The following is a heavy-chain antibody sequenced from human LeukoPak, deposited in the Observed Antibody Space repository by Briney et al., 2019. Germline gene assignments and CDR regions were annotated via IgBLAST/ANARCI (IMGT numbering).Heavy chain of an antibody. J-gene: IGHJ4*02. CDR2: ISGSGGST. D-gene: IGHD4-17*01. CDR3: AKVGTYDYGDYGGYCFDY. Sequence: PGGSLRLSCAASGFTFSSYAMSWVRQAPGKGLEWVSAISGSGGSTYYADSVKGRFTISRDNSKNTLYLQMNSLRAEDTAVYYCAKVGTYDYGDYGGYCFDYWGQGTLVTVSS. CDR1: GFTFSSYA. V-gene: IGHV3-23*01.